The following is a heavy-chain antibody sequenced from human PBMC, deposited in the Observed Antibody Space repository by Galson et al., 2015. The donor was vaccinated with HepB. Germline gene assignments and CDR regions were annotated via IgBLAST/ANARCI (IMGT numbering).Heavy chain of an antibody. D-gene: IGHD4-23*01. Sequence: SLRLSCAASGFTVSSNYMSWVRQAPGKGLEWVSVIYSGGSTYYADSVKGRFTISRDNSKNTLYLQMNSLRAEDTAVYYCARIRTTVGFIDYWGQGTLVTVSS. CDR2: IYSGGST. J-gene: IGHJ4*02. CDR1: GFTVSSNY. V-gene: IGHV3-53*01. CDR3: ARIRTTVGFIDY.